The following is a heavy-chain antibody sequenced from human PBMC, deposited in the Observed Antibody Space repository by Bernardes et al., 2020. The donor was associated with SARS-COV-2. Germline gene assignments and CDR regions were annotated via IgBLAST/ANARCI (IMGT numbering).Heavy chain of an antibody. D-gene: IGHD3-10*01. J-gene: IGHJ3*02. CDR1: GGSFSGYS. Sequence: SETLSLTCAVYGGSFSGYSWSWMRQSPGKGLEWIGDINHSGSTNYNPSLKTRVTMSLDTSKNQFSLKLSSVTAADTAVYYCARDSGPTDVRAFEIWGRGTLVTVSS. CDR3: ARDSGPTDVRAFEI. CDR2: INHSGST. V-gene: IGHV4-34*01.